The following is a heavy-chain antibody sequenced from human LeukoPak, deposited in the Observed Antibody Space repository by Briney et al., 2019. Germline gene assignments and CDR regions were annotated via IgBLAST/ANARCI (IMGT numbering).Heavy chain of an antibody. CDR1: GGSNSSYY. J-gene: IGHJ4*02. D-gene: IGHD5-24*01. Sequence: PSETLSLTCTVSGGSNSSYYWSWIRQPPGKGLEWIGYIYYSGSTNYNPSLKSRVTISVDTSKNQFSLKLSSVTAADTAVYYCARRDGYISAIDYWGQGTLVTVSS. V-gene: IGHV4-59*01. CDR3: ARRDGYISAIDY. CDR2: IYYSGST.